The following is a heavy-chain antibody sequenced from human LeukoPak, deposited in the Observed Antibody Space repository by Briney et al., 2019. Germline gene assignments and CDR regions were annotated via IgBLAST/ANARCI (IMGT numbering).Heavy chain of an antibody. CDR2: LYGGGST. CDR3: AREWGSGYFSLDY. Sequence: GGSLRLSCAASGFTVSSNYMSWVRQAPGKGLEWVSVLYGGGSTYYIDSEKGRFTISRDNSKNTLYLQMNSLRAEDTAVYYCAREWGSGYFSLDYWGQGTLVTVSS. D-gene: IGHD5-12*01. V-gene: IGHV3-53*01. CDR1: GFTVSSNY. J-gene: IGHJ4*02.